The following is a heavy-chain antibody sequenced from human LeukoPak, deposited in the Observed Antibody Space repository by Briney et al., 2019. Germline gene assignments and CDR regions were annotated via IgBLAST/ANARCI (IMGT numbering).Heavy chain of an antibody. J-gene: IGHJ4*02. CDR2: IYHSGST. Sequence: SETLSLTCTVSGASISTYYWSWIRQPPGKGLEWIGYIYHSGSTNYNPSLKSRVTISVDMSQNQFYLKLSSVTAADTAVYYCARDGYSGSDALWGQGTLVTVSS. V-gene: IGHV4-59*01. D-gene: IGHD5-12*01. CDR1: GASISTYY. CDR3: ARDGYSGSDAL.